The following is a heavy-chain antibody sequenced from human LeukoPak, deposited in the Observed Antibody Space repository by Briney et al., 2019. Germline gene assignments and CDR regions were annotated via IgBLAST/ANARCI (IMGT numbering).Heavy chain of an antibody. CDR2: ISAYNGNT. CDR1: GYTFTSYG. Sequence: AAVKVSCKASGYTFTSYGISWVRQAPGQGLEWMGWISAYNGNTNYAQKLQSRVTMTTDTSTSTAYMELRSLRSDDTAVYYCARDRAGSIASPYYYYMDVWGKGTTVTVSS. J-gene: IGHJ6*03. V-gene: IGHV1-18*01. CDR3: ARDRAGSIASPYYYYMDV. D-gene: IGHD6-6*01.